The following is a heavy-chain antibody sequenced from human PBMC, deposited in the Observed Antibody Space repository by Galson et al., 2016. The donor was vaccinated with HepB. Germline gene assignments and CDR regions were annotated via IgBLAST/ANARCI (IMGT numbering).Heavy chain of an antibody. Sequence: SLRLSCATYGFTFMYYSMHWARRAPRKRQKWVSYISVYRPINYADSVKGRFTISRDNARNSLYLQMNTLRADDTAVYYCARSVEGHFDYWGQGILVTVPS. V-gene: IGHV3-48*04. CDR1: GFTFMYYS. CDR2: ISVYRPI. D-gene: IGHD1-1*01. CDR3: ARSVEGHFDY. J-gene: IGHJ4*02.